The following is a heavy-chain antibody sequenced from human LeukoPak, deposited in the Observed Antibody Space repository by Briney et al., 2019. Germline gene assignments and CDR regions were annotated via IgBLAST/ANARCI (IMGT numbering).Heavy chain of an antibody. CDR1: GFTVSSTY. V-gene: IGHV3-53*01. CDR3: AKAEGYDILTGLDY. D-gene: IGHD3-9*01. Sequence: GGSLRLSCTSSGFTVSSTYISWVRQAPGKGLEWVSVIYSGGSTDYADSVKDRFTISRDNSKNTLYLQMNSLRTEDTAVYYCAKAEGYDILTGLDYWGQGTLVTVSS. J-gene: IGHJ4*02. CDR2: IYSGGST.